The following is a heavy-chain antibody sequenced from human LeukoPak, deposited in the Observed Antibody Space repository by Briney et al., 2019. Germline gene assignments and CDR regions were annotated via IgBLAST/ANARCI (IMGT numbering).Heavy chain of an antibody. CDR3: ARDSPPAYCSGGSCYFDY. Sequence: SETLSLTCTVSGGSISSNSYYWSWLRQPAGKGLEWIGRIYTSGSTDYNPSLKSRVTISKDTSKNEFSLKLSSVTAADTAVYYCARDSPPAYCSGGSCYFDYWGQGTLVTVSS. CDR2: IYTSGST. D-gene: IGHD2-15*01. V-gene: IGHV4-61*02. CDR1: GGSISSNSYY. J-gene: IGHJ4*02.